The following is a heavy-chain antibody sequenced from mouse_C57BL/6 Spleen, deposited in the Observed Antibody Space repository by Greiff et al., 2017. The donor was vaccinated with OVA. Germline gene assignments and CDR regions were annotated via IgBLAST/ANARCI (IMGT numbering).Heavy chain of an antibody. CDR2: IHPNSGSN. CDR3: ARFYGIISSGYFDY. Sequence: QVQLQQPGAELVKPGASVKLSCKASGYTFTSYWMHWVKQRPGQGLEWIGMIHPNSGSNNSNEKFKSKATLTVDKSASTAYMQLSSLTSEDSAVYYCARFYGIISSGYFDYWGQGTTLTFSS. V-gene: IGHV1-64*01. J-gene: IGHJ2*01. CDR1: GYTFTSYW. D-gene: IGHD3-2*02.